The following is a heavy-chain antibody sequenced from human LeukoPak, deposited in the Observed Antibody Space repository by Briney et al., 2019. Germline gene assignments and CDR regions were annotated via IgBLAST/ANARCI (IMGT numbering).Heavy chain of an antibody. V-gene: IGHV1-46*01. CDR3: ARETYNSGTYFDY. CDR1: GYTFTSYY. Sequence: ASVKVSCKTFGYTFTSYYMHWVRQAPGQGLEWMGRINPNSDTTSYAQKFQGRVTMTRDTSTSAVYMELSSLRSEDTAVYYCARETYNSGTYFDYLGQGTLVTVPS. D-gene: IGHD3-10*01. J-gene: IGHJ4*02. CDR2: INPNSDTT.